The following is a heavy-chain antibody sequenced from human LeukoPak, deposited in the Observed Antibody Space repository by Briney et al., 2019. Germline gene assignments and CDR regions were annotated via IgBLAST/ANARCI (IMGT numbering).Heavy chain of an antibody. CDR3: ARGVYRSGYDYVAGYYYGMDV. CDR1: GYTFTSYD. D-gene: IGHD5-12*01. CDR2: MNPNSGNT. J-gene: IGHJ6*02. Sequence: ASVKVSCKDSGYTFTSYDITWVRGATGQGLEWMGGMNPNSGNTGYAQKFQGRVTMTRNTSISTAYMELSSLRSEDTAVYYCARGVYRSGYDYVAGYYYGMDVWGQGTTVTVSS. V-gene: IGHV1-8*01.